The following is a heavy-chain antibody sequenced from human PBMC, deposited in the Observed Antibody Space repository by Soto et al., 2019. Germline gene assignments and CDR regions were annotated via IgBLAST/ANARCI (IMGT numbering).Heavy chain of an antibody. CDR3: ALMLGVPMRLNWIDL. V-gene: IGHV3-23*01. CDR2: ISGSSGST. D-gene: IGHD1-26*01. CDR1: GFSLSSYA. J-gene: IGHJ5*02. Sequence: PGGSLRLSCAASGFSLSSYAMSWVRQAPGKGLEWVSAISGSSGSTYYADSVKGRFTISRDNSKNTLYLQVNSLRAEDTAVYYCALMLGVPMRLNWIDLRGPGLLVTVSS.